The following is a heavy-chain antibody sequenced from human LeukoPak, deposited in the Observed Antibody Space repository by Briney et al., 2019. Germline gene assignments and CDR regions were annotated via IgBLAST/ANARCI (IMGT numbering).Heavy chain of an antibody. CDR1: GFTFSSYA. V-gene: IGHV3-23*01. CDR2: ISGSGGST. D-gene: IGHD2-2*01. J-gene: IGHJ6*03. Sequence: GGSLRLSCAASGFTFSSYAMSWVRQAPGKGLEWVSAISGSGGSTYYADSVKGRFTISRDNSKNSLYMQLNSLTAEDTAVYYCARVAVIYQYYMDVWGRGTTVTVSS. CDR3: ARVAVIYQYYMDV.